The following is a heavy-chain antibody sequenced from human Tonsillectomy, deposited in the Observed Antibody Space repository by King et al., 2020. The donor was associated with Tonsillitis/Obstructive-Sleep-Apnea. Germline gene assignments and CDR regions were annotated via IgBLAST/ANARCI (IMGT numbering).Heavy chain of an antibody. V-gene: IGHV3-30*10. J-gene: IGHJ5*02. CDR2: ISYDGSDE. Sequence: VQLVESGGGVVQPGRSLRLSCAASGFTFSSYAIHWVRQAPGKGLERVAVISYDGSDEYYTDSVKGRFTISRDNSKNTLYLQMNSLRAEDTAMYYCARDYDVASGYIWNWFDPWGQGTLVTVSS. CDR1: GFTFSSYA. D-gene: IGHD3-3*01. CDR3: ARDYDVASGYIWNWFDP.